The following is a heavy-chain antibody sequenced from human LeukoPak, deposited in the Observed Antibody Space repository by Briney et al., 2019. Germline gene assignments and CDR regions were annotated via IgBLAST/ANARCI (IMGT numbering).Heavy chain of an antibody. V-gene: IGHV4-59*08. CDR2: IYYNGST. CDR3: AGSSAAKGSIM. Sequence: SETLSLTCTVSGGSISSYYWSWIRQPPGKGLEWIGYIYYNGSTNYNPSLKSRVTISVDTSKNQFSLKLSSVPAADTAVYYCAGSSAAKGSIMWGQGTLSPSPQ. CDR1: GGSISSYY. D-gene: IGHD2-2*01. J-gene: IGHJ4*02.